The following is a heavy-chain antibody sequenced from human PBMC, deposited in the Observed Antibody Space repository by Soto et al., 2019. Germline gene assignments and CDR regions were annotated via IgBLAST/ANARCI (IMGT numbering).Heavy chain of an antibody. CDR2: IYPGDSDT. Sequence: GGALKISCKGFGYSFTSFLIGWVRQMPGKRLEWMGIIYPGDSDTRYSPSFQGQVTISADKSISTAYLQWSSLKASDTAMYYCARRYDSSGYPNYYYGMDVWGQGTTVTVSS. J-gene: IGHJ6*02. D-gene: IGHD3-22*01. CDR1: GYSFTSFL. CDR3: ARRYDSSGYPNYYYGMDV. V-gene: IGHV5-51*01.